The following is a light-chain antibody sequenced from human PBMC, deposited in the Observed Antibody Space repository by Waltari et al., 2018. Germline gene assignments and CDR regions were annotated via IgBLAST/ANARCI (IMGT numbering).Light chain of an antibody. CDR2: DVS. J-gene: IGLJ2*01. CDR1: SSDVGGYNY. V-gene: IGLV2-14*01. CDR3: SSYTSSRTLI. Sequence: QSALTQPASVSGSPGQSITISCTATSSDVGGYNYVSWYQQHPGKAPTLMLYDVSNRPSGVSNRFSGSKSGNTASLTISGLQAEDEADYYCSSYTSSRTLIFGGGTKLTVL.